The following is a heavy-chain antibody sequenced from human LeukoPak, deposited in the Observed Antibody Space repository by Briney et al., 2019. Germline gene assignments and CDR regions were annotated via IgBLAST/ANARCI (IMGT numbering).Heavy chain of an antibody. Sequence: SETLSLTCTVSGGSISSYHWSWIRQPPAKGLEWIGYIYYSGSANYNHSLKSRVNISVDTSKNQFSLKLSSVTAADTAVYYCAREAYCGGDCYSGFDYWGQGTLVTVSS. D-gene: IGHD2-21*02. V-gene: IGHV4-59*01. CDR1: GGSISSYH. CDR2: IYYSGSA. CDR3: AREAYCGGDCYSGFDY. J-gene: IGHJ4*02.